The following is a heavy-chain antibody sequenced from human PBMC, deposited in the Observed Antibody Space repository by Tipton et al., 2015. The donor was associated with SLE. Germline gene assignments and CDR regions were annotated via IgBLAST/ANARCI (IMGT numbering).Heavy chain of an antibody. D-gene: IGHD6-13*01. CDR1: GYSISSGYY. J-gene: IGHJ5*02. CDR3: AVSSSWLNWFDP. V-gene: IGHV4-38-2*02. CDR2: IYHSGST. Sequence: TLSLTCTVSGYSISSGYYWGWIRQPPGKGLEWIGSIYHSGSTYYNPSLKSRVTISVDTSKNQLSLKLSSVTAADTAVYYCAVSSSWLNWFDPWGQGTLVTVSS.